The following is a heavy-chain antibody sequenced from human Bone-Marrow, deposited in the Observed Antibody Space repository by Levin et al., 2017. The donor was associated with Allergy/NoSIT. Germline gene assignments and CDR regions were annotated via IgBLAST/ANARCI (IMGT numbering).Heavy chain of an antibody. D-gene: IGHD1-26*01. J-gene: IGHJ6*02. CDR2: VNPSISKT. V-gene: IGHV1-8*01. Sequence: ASVKVSCKASGYTFTDYDINWVRQAPGQGLEWMGWVNPSISKTGYAQKFQGRVTMTTNTSINTAYMELTSLRSDDTAVYYCATSPGSANYFYYGLDVWGQGTTVTVSS. CDR3: ATSPGSANYFYYGLDV. CDR1: GYTFTDYD.